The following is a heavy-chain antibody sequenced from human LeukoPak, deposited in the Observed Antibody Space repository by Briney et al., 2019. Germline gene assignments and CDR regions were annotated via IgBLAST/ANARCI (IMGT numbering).Heavy chain of an antibody. CDR3: ARTYGSGSYMFNY. CDR2: IDPSGSYT. V-gene: IGHV5-10-1*01. D-gene: IGHD3-10*01. J-gene: IGHJ4*02. CDR1: GYSFTSYW. Sequence: HGESLKISCKGSGYSFTSYWISWVRQMPGKGLEWMGRIDPSGSYTNYSPSFQGHVTISADKSISTAYLQWSSLKASDTAMYYCARTYGSGSYMFNYWGQGTLVTVSS.